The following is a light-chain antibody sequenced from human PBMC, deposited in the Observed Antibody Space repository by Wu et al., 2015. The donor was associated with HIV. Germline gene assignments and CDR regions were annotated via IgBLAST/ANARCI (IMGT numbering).Light chain of an antibody. CDR1: QSVNTNY. CDR2: GVT. J-gene: IGKJ4*01. V-gene: IGKV3-20*01. CDR3: QQYADSPLT. Sequence: EIVLTQSPGTLSLSPGERATLSCRASQSVNTNYLAWYQQGPGQTPRLLIYGVTTRATGIPDRFSGSGSGTDFTLTISRLEPEDFAVYYCQQYADSPLTFGGGTKVEIK.